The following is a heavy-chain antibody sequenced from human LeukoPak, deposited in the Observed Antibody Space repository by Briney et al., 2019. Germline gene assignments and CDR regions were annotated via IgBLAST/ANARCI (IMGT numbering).Heavy chain of an antibody. Sequence: ASVKVSCKASGYTFTSYNINWVRQAPGQGLEWMGWISAYNGNTNYAQKLQGRVTMTTDTSTSTAYMELRSLRSDDTAVYYCARQVTVTKFNWFDPWGQGTLVTVSS. V-gene: IGHV1-18*01. CDR3: ARQVTVTKFNWFDP. J-gene: IGHJ5*02. CDR1: GYTFTSYN. D-gene: IGHD4-17*01. CDR2: ISAYNGNT.